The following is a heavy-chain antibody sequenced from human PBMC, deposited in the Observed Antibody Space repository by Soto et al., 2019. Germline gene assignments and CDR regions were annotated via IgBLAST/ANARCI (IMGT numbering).Heavy chain of an antibody. CDR3: AIQSGYSSGWYPD. CDR2: IYYIGST. CDR1: GGSISSYY. D-gene: IGHD6-19*01. V-gene: IGHV4-59*08. Sequence: QVQLQESGPGLVKPSETLSLTCTVSGGSISSYYWSWIRQPPGQGLEWIGYIYYIGSTKYNPSLKTRFTISVDTSKNHYSLKLSSLTAADPAVYYCAIQSGYSSGWYPDWGKGTLVTVSS. J-gene: IGHJ4*02.